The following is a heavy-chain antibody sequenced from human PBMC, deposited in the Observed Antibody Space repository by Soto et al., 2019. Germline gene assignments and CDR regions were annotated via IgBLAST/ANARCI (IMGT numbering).Heavy chain of an antibody. CDR1: GGSISSSNYH. CDR3: ARSDGRY. Sequence: SETLSLTCTVSGGSISSSNYHWGWIRQPPGKGLEWIGSMYYSGSTNYNPSLKSRVTISVDTSKNQFSLKLSSVTAADTAVYYCARSDGRYWGQGTLVTVSS. V-gene: IGHV4-39*07. J-gene: IGHJ4*02. CDR2: MYYSGST.